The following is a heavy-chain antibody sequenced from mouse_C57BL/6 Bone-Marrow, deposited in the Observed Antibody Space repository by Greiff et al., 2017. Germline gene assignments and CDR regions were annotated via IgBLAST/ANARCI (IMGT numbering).Heavy chain of an antibody. D-gene: IGHD1-1*02. CDR1: GYTFTSYW. CDR2: IDPSDSYT. Sequence: QVQLQQSVAELARPGASVKLSCKASGYTFTSYWMHWVKQRPGQGLEWIGEIDPSDSYTNYNQKFQGKSTLTVDTSSSTAYMQLSSLTSEDAVVYYGARGGIYGGDYSDDWGQGTTLTVSS. J-gene: IGHJ2*01. V-gene: IGHV1-69*01. CDR3: ARGGIYGGDYSDD.